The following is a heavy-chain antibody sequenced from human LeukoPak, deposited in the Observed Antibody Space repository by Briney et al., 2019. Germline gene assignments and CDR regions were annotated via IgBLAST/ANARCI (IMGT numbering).Heavy chain of an antibody. J-gene: IGHJ6*02. V-gene: IGHV4-59*01. Sequence: SETLSLTCTVSGGSISNYYWSWIRQSPGKGLEWIGYIYYSGTTDSNPSLKSRVTISVDTSKNQFSLQLRSVTAADTAVYYCAREDPQTTVPEGMDVWGQGTTVIVSS. CDR1: GGSISNYY. CDR2: IYYSGTT. CDR3: AREDPQTTVPEGMDV. D-gene: IGHD4-17*01.